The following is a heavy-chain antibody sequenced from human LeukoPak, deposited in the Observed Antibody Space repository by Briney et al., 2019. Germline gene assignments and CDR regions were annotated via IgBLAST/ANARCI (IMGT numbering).Heavy chain of an antibody. Sequence: ASVKVSCKTSGYTFTSYGLSWVRQAPGQGLEWMGCIITYNGNTYYSQKLQGRVTMTTDTPTSTAYMELRSLRYDDTAVYYCAKTTVTSEEYFYYYMDVWGKGTTVTVSS. V-gene: IGHV1-18*01. D-gene: IGHD4-17*01. CDR1: GYTFTSYG. J-gene: IGHJ6*03. CDR2: IITYNGNT. CDR3: AKTTVTSEEYFYYYMDV.